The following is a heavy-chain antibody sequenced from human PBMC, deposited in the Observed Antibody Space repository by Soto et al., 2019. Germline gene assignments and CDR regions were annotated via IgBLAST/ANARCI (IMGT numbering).Heavy chain of an antibody. CDR2: ISVSGSAM. D-gene: IGHD4-17*01. J-gene: IGHJ6*02. CDR3: ARDAYGDPYYYYAMDV. Sequence: PGGSLRLSCAASGVTVSSYEMTWVRQAPGKGLECVSYISVSGSAMYYVDSVKGRFTISRDNAKNSLYLQMDSLRAEDTAVYFCARDAYGDPYYYYAMDVWGQGTTVTVSS. CDR1: GVTVSSYE. V-gene: IGHV3-48*03.